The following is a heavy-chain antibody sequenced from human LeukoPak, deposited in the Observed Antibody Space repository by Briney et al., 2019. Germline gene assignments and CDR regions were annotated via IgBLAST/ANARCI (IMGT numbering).Heavy chain of an antibody. Sequence: GEPLKTSCKGSGYTFSSYWVGWVRQMPGKGLEWMGIIYPGDSDTRYSPSLQGQVTISVDTSIGTAYLQWSSLKASDTAIYYCARQNDFRLDYWGQGTLVTVSS. D-gene: IGHD3-3*01. CDR2: IYPGDSDT. CDR3: ARQNDFRLDY. J-gene: IGHJ4*02. CDR1: GYTFSSYW. V-gene: IGHV5-51*01.